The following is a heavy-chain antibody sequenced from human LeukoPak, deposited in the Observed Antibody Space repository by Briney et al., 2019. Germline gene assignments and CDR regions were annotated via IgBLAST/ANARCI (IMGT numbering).Heavy chain of an antibody. V-gene: IGHV1-69*13. Sequence: GASVKVSCKASGGTFGNYAISWVRQAPGQGLEWMGGIIPMSGTANYAQRFQGRITISADEFTTTASLDLRSLRSADTAVYYCAMSFCGGDCSSGHYYGMDVWGQGTTVTVSS. CDR3: AMSFCGGDCSSGHYYGMDV. CDR1: GGTFGNYA. CDR2: IIPMSGTA. J-gene: IGHJ6*02. D-gene: IGHD2-21*02.